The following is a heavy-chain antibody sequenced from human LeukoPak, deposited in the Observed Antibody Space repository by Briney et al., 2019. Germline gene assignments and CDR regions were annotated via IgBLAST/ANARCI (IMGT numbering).Heavy chain of an antibody. V-gene: IGHV3-30*18. CDR2: ISYDGSNK. Sequence: GGSLRLSCAASGFTFSSYGMHWVRQAPGKGLEWVAVISYDGSNKYYADSVKGRFTISRDNSKNTLYLQMNSLRAEDTAVYYCAKPGGDYWGQGTLVTVSS. CDR1: GFTFSSYG. CDR3: AKPGGDY. J-gene: IGHJ4*02.